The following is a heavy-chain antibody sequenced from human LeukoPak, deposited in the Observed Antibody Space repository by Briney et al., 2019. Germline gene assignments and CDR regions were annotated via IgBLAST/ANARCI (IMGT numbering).Heavy chain of an antibody. D-gene: IGHD3-10*01. V-gene: IGHV4-39*07. J-gene: IGHJ3*02. CDR3: ARSDGYGLVGI. CDR2: IYSSGST. CDR1: GVSISSGSNY. Sequence: SETLSLTCSVSGVSISSGSNYWGWIRQPPGKTLEWIGSIYSSGSTYYNPSLKSRVIISIDTAKNHFSLNLSSVTAADTAVYYCARSDGYGLVGIWGQGTMVTVSS.